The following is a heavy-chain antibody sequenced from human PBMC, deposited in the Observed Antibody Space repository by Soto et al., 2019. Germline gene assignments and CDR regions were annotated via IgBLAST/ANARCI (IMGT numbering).Heavy chain of an antibody. CDR2: IYYSGST. V-gene: IGHV4-30-4*01. CDR1: GGSISSGDYY. D-gene: IGHD3-22*01. Sequence: SETLSLTCTVSGGSISSGDYYWSWIRQPPGKGLEWIGYIYYSGSTYYNPSLKSRVTISVDTSKNQFSLKLSSVTAADTAVYYCARDLRKSDSSGYYPWAFDAFDIWGQGTMVSVSS. CDR3: ARDLRKSDSSGYYPWAFDAFDI. J-gene: IGHJ3*02.